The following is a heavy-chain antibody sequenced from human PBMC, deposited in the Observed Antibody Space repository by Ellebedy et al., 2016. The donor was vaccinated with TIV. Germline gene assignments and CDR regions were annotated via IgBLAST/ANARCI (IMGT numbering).Heavy chain of an antibody. CDR3: TKDGSGTMNF. CDR1: GFTFSTSW. J-gene: IGHJ4*02. CDR2: MNGDGNER. D-gene: IGHD1-1*01. V-gene: IGHV3-7*01. Sequence: GESLKISCAVSGFTFSTSWMSWVRQAPGQGLEWVANMNGDGNERYYVDSVESRFTISRDNTRNSLYLQMNSLRADDTAAYYCTKDGSGTMNFWGQGTLVTVSS.